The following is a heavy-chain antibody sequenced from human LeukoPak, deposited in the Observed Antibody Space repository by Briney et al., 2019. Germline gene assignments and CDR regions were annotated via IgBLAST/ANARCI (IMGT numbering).Heavy chain of an antibody. CDR1: GFTFSSYS. D-gene: IGHD6-13*01. CDR3: ARGGYSSSWYEVGITAFDI. V-gene: IGHV3-21*01. Sequence: GGSLRLSCAASGFTFSSYSMNWVRQAPGKGLEWVSSISSSSSYIYYADSVKGRFTISRDNAKNSLYLQMNSLRAEDTAVYYCARGGYSSSWYEVGITAFDIWGQGTMVTVSS. CDR2: ISSSSSYI. J-gene: IGHJ3*02.